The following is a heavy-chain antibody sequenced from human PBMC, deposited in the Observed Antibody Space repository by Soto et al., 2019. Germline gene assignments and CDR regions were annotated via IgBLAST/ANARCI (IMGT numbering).Heavy chain of an antibody. V-gene: IGHV3-74*01. CDR2: INTDGSTT. CDR3: ATNLRGTVGTKF. Sequence: LRLSCAASEFTFSNYWMHWVRQAPGRGLVWVSRINTDGSTTTYADSVKGRFTISRDNAKNTLYLQMNSLRAEDTAVYYCATNLRGTVGTKFWGQGTLVTVSS. J-gene: IGHJ4*02. D-gene: IGHD1-1*01. CDR1: EFTFSNYW.